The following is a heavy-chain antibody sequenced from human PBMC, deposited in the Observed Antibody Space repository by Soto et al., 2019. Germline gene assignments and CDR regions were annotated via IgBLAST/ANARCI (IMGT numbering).Heavy chain of an antibody. CDR3: ASSKEKTYDILTGYYYYMDV. J-gene: IGHJ6*03. CDR1: GGSISSYY. D-gene: IGHD3-9*01. CDR2: IYYSGST. V-gene: IGHV4-59*01. Sequence: PSETLSLTCTVSGGSISSYYWSWIWQPPGKGLEWIGYIYYSGSTNYNPSLKSRVTISVDTSKNQFSLKLSSVTAADTAVYYCASSKEKTYDILTGYYYYMDVWGKGTTVTVSS.